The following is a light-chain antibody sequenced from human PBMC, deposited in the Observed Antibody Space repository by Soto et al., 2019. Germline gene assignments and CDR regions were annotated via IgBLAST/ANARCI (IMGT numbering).Light chain of an antibody. Sequence: EIILTKSPSTLSLSPGEGVTLSCRASQSVTVNSLAWYQQKPGQAPRLLIYAASTRAAAVPDRFTGSGSGTDFALTISRLEPEDFGVYYCQQYGDSPLTSGPGTKVDIK. V-gene: IGKV3-20*01. J-gene: IGKJ3*01. CDR3: QQYGDSPLT. CDR2: AAS. CDR1: QSVTVNS.